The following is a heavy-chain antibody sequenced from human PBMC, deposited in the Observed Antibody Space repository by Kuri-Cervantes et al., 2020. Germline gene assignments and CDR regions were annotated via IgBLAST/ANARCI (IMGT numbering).Heavy chain of an antibody. CDR2: INSDGSST. V-gene: IGHV3-74*01. J-gene: IGHJ6*03. D-gene: IGHD2-15*01. CDR1: GFTFSNYW. Sequence: GESLKISCAASGFTFSNYWMHWVRQAPGKGLVWVSRINSDGSSTSYADSVEGRFTISRDNAKNSLYLQMNSLRAEDTAVYYCARGGYCSGGSCYQTAYYYYYMDVWGKGTTVTVSS. CDR3: ARGGYCSGGSCYQTAYYYYYMDV.